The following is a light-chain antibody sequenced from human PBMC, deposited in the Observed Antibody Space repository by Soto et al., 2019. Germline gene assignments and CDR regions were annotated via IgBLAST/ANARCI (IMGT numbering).Light chain of an antibody. J-gene: IGLJ2*01. CDR2: DTN. CDR1: SSNIANNY. CDR3: GAWDTSLSAVV. V-gene: IGLV1-51*01. Sequence: QSVLTQPPSVSAAPGQKVTISCSGSSSNIANNYVSWYQQLPGTAPKLLIYDTNRRPSGISDRFSGSKSGTSATLGITGLQTGDEADYYCGAWDTSLSAVVFGGGTKVTVL.